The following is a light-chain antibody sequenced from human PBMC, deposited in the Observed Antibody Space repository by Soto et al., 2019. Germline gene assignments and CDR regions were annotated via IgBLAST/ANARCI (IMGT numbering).Light chain of an antibody. J-gene: IGKJ4*01. CDR1: QSVGNN. V-gene: IGKV3-15*01. CDR2: ATS. CDR3: QQYGDWPLT. Sequence: EIVVTQSPATLSVSPGGRATLSCRASQSVGNNFAWYQQKPGQAPRLLIFATSTRATGVPARFSGSWSGTEFTLTISSLQSEDFAVYYCQQYGDWPLTFGGGAKVEIE.